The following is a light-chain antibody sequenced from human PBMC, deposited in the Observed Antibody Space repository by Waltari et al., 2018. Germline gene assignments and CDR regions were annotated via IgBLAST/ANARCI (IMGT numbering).Light chain of an antibody. CDR3: QSYDSSLSGSYV. J-gene: IGLJ1*01. V-gene: IGLV1-40*01. CDR2: GNS. CDR1: SSNIGAGYV. Sequence: QSVLTQPPSVSGAPGQRVTISCPGSSSNIGAGYVVHWSQQLPGTAPKLLIYGNSNRPSGVPDRFSGSKSGTSASLAITGLQAEDEADYYCQSYDSSLSGSYVFGTGTKVTVL.